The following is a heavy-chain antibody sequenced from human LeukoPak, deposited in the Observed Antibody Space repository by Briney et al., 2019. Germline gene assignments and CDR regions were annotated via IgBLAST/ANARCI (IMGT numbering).Heavy chain of an antibody. Sequence: GGSLRLSCAASGFTFSNYGMHWVRQAPGKGLEWVTFIRDDGSNKYYADSVKGRFTISRDNSKNTLYLQMNSLRAEDTAVYYCAKGYYYYFDYWGQGTLVTVSS. CDR2: IRDDGSNK. V-gene: IGHV3-30*02. CDR1: GFTFSNYG. J-gene: IGHJ4*02. CDR3: AKGYYYYFDY. D-gene: IGHD3-10*01.